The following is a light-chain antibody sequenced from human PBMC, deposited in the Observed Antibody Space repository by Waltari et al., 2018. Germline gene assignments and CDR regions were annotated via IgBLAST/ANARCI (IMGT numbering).Light chain of an antibody. V-gene: IGKV4-1*01. Sequence: DIVMTQSPDSLAVSLGERATINCKSSQSVLYSSNNKNYLTWYQQKPGQPPKLLIYWASTRESGVPDRFSGSGSGTDFTLTISSLQAEDMAVYYCQQYSNTPYTFGQGTKLEIK. CDR1: QSVLYSSNNKNY. CDR3: QQYSNTPYT. CDR2: WAS. J-gene: IGKJ2*01.